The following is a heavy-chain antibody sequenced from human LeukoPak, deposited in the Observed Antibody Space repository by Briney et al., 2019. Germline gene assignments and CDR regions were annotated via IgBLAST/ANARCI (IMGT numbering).Heavy chain of an antibody. CDR1: GFTFSSYW. J-gene: IGHJ6*04. D-gene: IGHD3-10*02. CDR3: AELGITMIGGV. V-gene: IGHV3-7*01. CDR2: IKQDGSEK. Sequence: GGSLRLSCAASGFTFSSYWLTWVRQAPGKGLEWVANIKQDGSEKFYVDSVKGRFTISRDNAKNSLYLQMNSLRAEDTAVYYCAELGITMIGGVWGKGTTVTISS.